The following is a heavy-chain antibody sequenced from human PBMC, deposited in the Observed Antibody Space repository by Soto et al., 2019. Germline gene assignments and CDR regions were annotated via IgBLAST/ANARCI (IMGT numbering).Heavy chain of an antibody. CDR1: GFAFGSYW. CDR2: ISQDGFIA. V-gene: IGHV3-74*01. D-gene: IGHD1-1*01. CDR3: LRDQRHWNEFADQ. J-gene: IGHJ4*02. Sequence: EVRLVESGGGLVQPGESLRLSCAASGFAFGSYWMHWVRQAPGKGLVWVSRISQDGFIATQADSVKGRFTVSRDNAKNTLYLQMDSLRADDTAVYYCLRDQRHWNEFADQWGQGTLVTVSS.